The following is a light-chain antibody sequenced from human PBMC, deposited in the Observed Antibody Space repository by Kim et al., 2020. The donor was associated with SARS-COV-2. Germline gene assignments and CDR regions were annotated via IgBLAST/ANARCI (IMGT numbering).Light chain of an antibody. CDR3: NSRDSSGNRV. V-gene: IGLV3-19*01. Sequence: SSELTQDPAVSVALGQTVRITCQGDSLRSYYASWYQQKPGLAPVLVIYGKNNRPSGIPDRFSGSSSGNTASLTITGAQAEDEADYYCNSRDSSGNRVFGG. CDR1: SLRSYY. J-gene: IGLJ3*02. CDR2: GKN.